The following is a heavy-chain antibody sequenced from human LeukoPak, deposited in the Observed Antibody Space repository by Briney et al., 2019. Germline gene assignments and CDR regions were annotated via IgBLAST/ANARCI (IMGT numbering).Heavy chain of an antibody. CDR1: GDSVSSNSAA. D-gene: IGHD2-2*01. CDR3: ARVRYSTRYCSSTSCYPRAYYYYGMDV. CDR2: AYYRSKWYN. V-gene: IGHV6-1*01. Sequence: SQTLSLTCAISGDSVSSNSAAWNWIRQSPSRGLEWLRWAYYRSKWYNDNAVSVKSRITINPDTSKNQFSLQLNSVTPEDTAVYYCARVRYSTRYCSSTSCYPRAYYYYGMDVWGQGTTVTVSS. J-gene: IGHJ6*02.